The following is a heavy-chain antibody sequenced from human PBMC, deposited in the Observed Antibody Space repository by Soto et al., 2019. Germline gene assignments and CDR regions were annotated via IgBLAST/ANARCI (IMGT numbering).Heavy chain of an antibody. D-gene: IGHD3-10*01. CDR2: IYYSGST. CDR1: GGSISSYY. V-gene: IGHV4-59*01. Sequence: QVQLQESGPGLVKPSETLSLTCTVSGGSISSYYWSWIRQPPGKGLEWIGYIYYSGSTNYNPSLKSRVPLSXDXTKNQFSLKLSSVTAADTAVYYCARPLFGRGNWFDPWGQGTLVTVSS. J-gene: IGHJ5*02. CDR3: ARPLFGRGNWFDP.